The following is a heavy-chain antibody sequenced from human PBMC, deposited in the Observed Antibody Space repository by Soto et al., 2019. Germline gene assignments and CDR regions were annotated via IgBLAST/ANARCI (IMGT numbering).Heavy chain of an antibody. J-gene: IGHJ3*02. CDR3: ARYSTDTIIVAAFDI. Sequence: QVQLVESGGGVVQPGRSLRLSCAASGFTFSSYGMHWVRQAPGKGLEWVAVIWYDGGNKYFADSVKGRFTISRDNSKNTLYLHVNGLRAEDTAVYYCARYSTDTIIVAAFDIWGQGTMVTVSS. CDR1: GFTFSSYG. V-gene: IGHV3-33*01. CDR2: IWYDGGNK. D-gene: IGHD5-18*01.